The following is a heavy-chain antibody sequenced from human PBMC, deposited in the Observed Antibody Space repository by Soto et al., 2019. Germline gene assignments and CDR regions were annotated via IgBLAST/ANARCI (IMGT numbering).Heavy chain of an antibody. J-gene: IGHJ6*04. CDR2: IRSKAYGGTT. D-gene: IGHD6-13*01. CDR3: TRDGGAAGTVYYGMDV. Sequence: SLRLSCTASGFTFGDYAMSWFRQAPGKGLEWVGFIRSKAYGGTTEYAASVKGRFTISRDDSKSIAYLQMNSLKTEDTAVYYCTRDGGAAGTVYYGMDVWGKGTTVTVSS. V-gene: IGHV3-49*03. CDR1: GFTFGDYA.